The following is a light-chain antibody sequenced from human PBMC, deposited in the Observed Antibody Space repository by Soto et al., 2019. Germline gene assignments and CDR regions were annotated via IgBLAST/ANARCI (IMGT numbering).Light chain of an antibody. CDR1: QFISNH. CDR3: QQTYSIPVT. V-gene: IGKV1-39*01. CDR2: AGS. Sequence: DIQMTQSPSSLSASVGDTVTITCRPSQFISNHLNWYQQKPGKAPKLLIYAGSSLQSGVPSRFSGRGSGADFTLTISSLQPEDFATYYCQQTYSIPVTFGQGTKLEIK. J-gene: IGKJ2*01.